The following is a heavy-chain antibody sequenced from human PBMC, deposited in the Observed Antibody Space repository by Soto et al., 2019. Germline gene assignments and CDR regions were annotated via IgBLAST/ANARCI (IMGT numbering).Heavy chain of an antibody. Sequence: WGSLRLSCAASGFTFSSYGMHWVRQAPGKGLEWVAVISYDGSNKYYADSVKGRFTISRDNSKNTLYLQMNSLRAEDTAVYYCAKDLTITFGGVIAPNDDAFDIWGHGTMVTVSS. CDR3: AKDLTITFGGVIAPNDDAFDI. D-gene: IGHD3-16*02. V-gene: IGHV3-30*18. J-gene: IGHJ3*02. CDR2: ISYDGSNK. CDR1: GFTFSSYG.